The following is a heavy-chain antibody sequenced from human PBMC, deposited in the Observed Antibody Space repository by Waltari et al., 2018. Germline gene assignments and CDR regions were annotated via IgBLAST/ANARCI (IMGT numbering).Heavy chain of an antibody. D-gene: IGHD3-22*01. CDR3: ARAGYYDSSDLDY. J-gene: IGHJ4*02. Sequence: QVQLVQSGAEVKKPGASVKVSCKASGYTFTSYAMHWVRQAPGQRLEWMGWINAGNGNTKYSQKFQGRVTITRDTSASTAYMELSSLRSEETAVYYCARAGYYDSSDLDYWGQGTLVTVSS. CDR1: GYTFTSYA. CDR2: INAGNGNT. V-gene: IGHV1-3*01.